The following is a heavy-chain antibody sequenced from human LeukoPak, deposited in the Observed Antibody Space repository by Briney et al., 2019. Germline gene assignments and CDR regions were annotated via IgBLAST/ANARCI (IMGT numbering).Heavy chain of an antibody. V-gene: IGHV3-66*01. Sequence: GGSLRLSCAASGFTVSSNYMTWVRQAPGKGLEWVSVIYSVGSTDYADSVKGRFTISRDNSKKTLYLQMNSLRGEDTAVYYCAKVVPAAKSVVAWGQGTLVTVSS. CDR1: GFTVSSNY. J-gene: IGHJ5*02. CDR2: IYSVGST. D-gene: IGHD2-2*01. CDR3: AKVVPAAKSVVA.